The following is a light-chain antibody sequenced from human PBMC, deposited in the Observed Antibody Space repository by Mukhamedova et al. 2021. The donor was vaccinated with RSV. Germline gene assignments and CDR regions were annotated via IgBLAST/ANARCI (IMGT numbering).Light chain of an antibody. J-gene: IGLJ1*01. CDR1: SSDVGGYNY. V-gene: IGLV2-14*04. Sequence: GQSITISCTGTSSDVGGYNYVSWYQQHPGKAPKLMIYDVSNRPSGVSNRFSGSKSGNTASLTISGLQAEDEADYYCSSYTSSSPYV. CDR2: DVS. CDR3: SSYTSSSPYV.